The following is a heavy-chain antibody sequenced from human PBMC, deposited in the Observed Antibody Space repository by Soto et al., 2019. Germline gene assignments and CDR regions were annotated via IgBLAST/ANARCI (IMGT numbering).Heavy chain of an antibody. CDR3: TRNASGGDYRFDY. D-gene: IGHD4-17*01. V-gene: IGHV4-59*08. J-gene: IGHJ4*02. CDR1: GDSISSYY. CDR2: IYYSGST. Sequence: SETLSLTCTVSGDSISSYYWSWIRQPPGKGLEWIGYIYYSGSTKYNPSLKSRVTISVDTSKNQFSLNLSSVTAADTAVYYCTRNASGGDYRFDYWGQGTLVTVSS.